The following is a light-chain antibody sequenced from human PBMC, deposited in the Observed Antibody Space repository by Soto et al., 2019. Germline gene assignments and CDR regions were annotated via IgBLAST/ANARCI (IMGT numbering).Light chain of an antibody. Sequence: AIRMTQSPSSFSASTGDRVTITCRASQGISSYLAWYQQKPGKAPKLLIYAASTLQSGVPSRFSGSGSGTEFTLTINSLQSEDYAVYFCQQYNNWPYTFGQGTKVEI. CDR2: AAS. CDR1: QGISSY. J-gene: IGKJ2*01. CDR3: QQYNNWPYT. V-gene: IGKV1-8*01.